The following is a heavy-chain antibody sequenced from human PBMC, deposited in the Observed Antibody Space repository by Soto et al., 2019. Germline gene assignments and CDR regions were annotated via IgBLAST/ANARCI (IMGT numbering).Heavy chain of an antibody. J-gene: IGHJ4*02. CDR1: GGSISSGGYY. CDR2: IYYSGSP. V-gene: IGHV4-31*03. CDR3: AGEPLT. Sequence: QVQLQESGPGLVKPSQTLSLTCTVSGGSISSGGYYWNWIRQHPGKGLEWIGYIYYSGSPYYNPSLXSXXPIPVDTSKNQCSLKLSSVTAADTAVYYCAGEPLTWGQGTLVTVSS.